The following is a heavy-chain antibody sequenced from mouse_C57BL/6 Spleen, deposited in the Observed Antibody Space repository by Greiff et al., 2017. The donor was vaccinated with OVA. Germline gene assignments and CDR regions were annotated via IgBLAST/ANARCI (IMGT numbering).Heavy chain of an antibody. CDR3: ARHEGGYGNYAMDY. Sequence: VKLVESGAELVKPGASVKLSCKASGYTFTEYSIHWVKQRTGQGLEWIGWFYPGGGRIKYAEKFQDKATLTADKSSSTVYMELSRLTSEDSAVYVGARHEGGYGNYAMDYWGQGTSVTVSS. J-gene: IGHJ4*01. V-gene: IGHV1-62-2*01. CDR1: GYTFTEYS. CDR2: FYPGGGRI. D-gene: IGHD2-10*02.